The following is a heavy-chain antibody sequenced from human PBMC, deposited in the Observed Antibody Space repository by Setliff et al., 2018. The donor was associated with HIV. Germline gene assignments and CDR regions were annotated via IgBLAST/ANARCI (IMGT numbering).Heavy chain of an antibody. CDR1: GYMFSSYG. V-gene: IGHV1-18*01. CDR3: ASDPRYSSVWFRNGGFDY. J-gene: IGHJ4*02. Sequence: GASVKVSCKTSGYMFSSYGISWVRQAPGQGLEWMGWVSNKGDTNYVQKLQDRLTITTDTSTSTAYLELRDLRSEDTAVYYCASDPRYSSVWFRNGGFDYWGQGTLVTVSS. D-gene: IGHD6-19*01. CDR2: VSNKGDT.